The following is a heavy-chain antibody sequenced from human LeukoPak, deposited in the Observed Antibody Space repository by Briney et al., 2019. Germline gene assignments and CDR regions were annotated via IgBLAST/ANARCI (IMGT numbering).Heavy chain of an antibody. CDR1: GFTFEDYA. V-gene: IGHV3-9*01. CDR3: TKDKSGAVADTGVNYFDY. J-gene: IGHJ4*02. Sequence: GGSLRLSCAASGFTFEDYAMHWVRQAPGKGLGWVSGISGNSASIGYTDSVKGRLSISRENAKDSLYLQMNRLRAEDTDLYYCTKDKSGAVADTGVNYFDYWGQGTLVNVSS. D-gene: IGHD6-19*01. CDR2: ISGNSASI.